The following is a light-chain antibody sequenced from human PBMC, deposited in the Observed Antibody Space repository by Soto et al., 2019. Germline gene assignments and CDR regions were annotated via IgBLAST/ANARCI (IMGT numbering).Light chain of an antibody. V-gene: IGKV3-15*01. CDR2: GAF. J-gene: IGKJ2*01. CDR3: QQYNNWPSMYT. Sequence: EIVMTQSPAALSVSPGERATLSCRARQSVRSNLAWYQQKPGQAPRLLIYGAFSRATGIPARFSGSGSGTEFTLTISSLQSEDFAVYYCQQYNNWPSMYTFGQGTRWISN. CDR1: QSVRSN.